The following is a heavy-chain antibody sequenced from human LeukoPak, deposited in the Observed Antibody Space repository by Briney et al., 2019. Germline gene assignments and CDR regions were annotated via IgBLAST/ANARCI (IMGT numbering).Heavy chain of an antibody. D-gene: IGHD2-15*01. J-gene: IGHJ4*02. V-gene: IGHV1-69*05. Sequence: ASVKVSCKASGGTFSSYAISWVRQAPGQGLEWMGGIIPIFGTANYAQKFQGRVTITTDESTSTAYMELSSLRSEDTAVYYCARGAIYCSGGSCYPNYFDYWGQGTLVTVSP. CDR3: ARGAIYCSGGSCYPNYFDY. CDR2: IIPIFGTA. CDR1: GGTFSSYA.